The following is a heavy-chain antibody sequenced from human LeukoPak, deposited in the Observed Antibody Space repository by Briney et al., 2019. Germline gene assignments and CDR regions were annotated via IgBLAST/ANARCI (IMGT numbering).Heavy chain of an antibody. CDR3: ARGAYYGSGSYFDY. CDR2: IIPIFGTA. V-gene: IGHV1-69*13. D-gene: IGHD3-10*01. Sequence: SVKVSCKASGYSFASYDINWVRQATGQGLEWMGGIIPIFGTANYAQKFQGRVTITADESTSTAYMELSSLRSEDTAVYYCARGAYYGSGSYFDYWGQGTLVTVSS. CDR1: GYSFASYD. J-gene: IGHJ4*02.